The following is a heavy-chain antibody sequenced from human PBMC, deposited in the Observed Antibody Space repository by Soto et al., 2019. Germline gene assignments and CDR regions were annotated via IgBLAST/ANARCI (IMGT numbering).Heavy chain of an antibody. V-gene: IGHV1-69*01. J-gene: IGHJ6*02. CDR2: SIPIFGTA. CDR1: GGTFSSYA. CDR3: ARGPISRNSVYDYHYYYYGMDV. D-gene: IGHD5-12*01. Sequence: QVQLVQSGAEVKKPGSSVKVSCKASGGTFSSYAISWVRQAPGQGLEWMGGSIPIFGTANYAQKFQGRVTITADESTSTAYMELSSLRSEDTAVYYCARGPISRNSVYDYHYYYYGMDVWGQGTTVTVSS.